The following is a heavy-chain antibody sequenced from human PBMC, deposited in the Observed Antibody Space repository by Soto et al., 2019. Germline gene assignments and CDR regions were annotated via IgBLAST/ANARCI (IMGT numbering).Heavy chain of an antibody. J-gene: IGHJ3*02. CDR3: PVEFVMGLICAFEI. V-gene: IGHV3-21*01. CDR1: GFTFSSYS. D-gene: IGHD2-21*01. CDR2: ISSSSSYI. Sequence: GGSLRLSCAASGFTFSSYSMNWVRQAPGKGLEWVSSISSSSSYIYYADSVKGRFTISRDTAKHSLYLPMNSLRAEDTAVYYFPVEFVMGLICAFEIWGQGTMVTVSS.